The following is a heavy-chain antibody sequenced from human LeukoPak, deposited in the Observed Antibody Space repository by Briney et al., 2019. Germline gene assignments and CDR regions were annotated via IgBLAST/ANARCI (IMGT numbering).Heavy chain of an antibody. D-gene: IGHD3-16*01. J-gene: IGHJ5*02. CDR1: GFTVSSNY. CDR3: VTRLA. Sequence: GGSLRLSCAASGFTVSSNYMSWVRQAPGRGLDWVSMIYSGGSTNYADSVKGRFTISRDSSKNTLYLQMNSLRAEDTAVYYCVTRLAWGQGTLVTVSS. CDR2: IYSGGST. V-gene: IGHV3-53*01.